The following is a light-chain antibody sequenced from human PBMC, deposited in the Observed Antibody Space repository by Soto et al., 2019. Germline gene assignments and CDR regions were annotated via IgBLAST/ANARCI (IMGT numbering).Light chain of an antibody. V-gene: IGLV2-11*01. CDR2: VVS. Sequence: QSALTQPRSVSGSPGQSVTISCTGTSSDVGGYNYVSWYQQHPGKAPKLMIYVVSKRPSGVPDRFSGSKSDNTATLTISGLQAEDEADYYCCSSAGRYTYVFGSGTKLTVL. CDR1: SSDVGGYNY. J-gene: IGLJ1*01. CDR3: CSSAGRYTYV.